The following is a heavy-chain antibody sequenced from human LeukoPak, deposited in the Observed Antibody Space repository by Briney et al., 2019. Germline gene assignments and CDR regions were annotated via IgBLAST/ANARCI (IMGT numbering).Heavy chain of an antibody. Sequence: SETLSLTCTVSGGSISSYYWSWIRQPPGKGLEWIGYIYYSGSTNYNPSLKSRVTISADTSKNQFSLKLSSVTASDTAVYYCARVHCSGGSCYSLDYYYYYGMDVWGKGTTVTVSS. J-gene: IGHJ6*04. CDR2: IYYSGST. CDR1: GGSISSYY. V-gene: IGHV4-59*01. CDR3: ARVHCSGGSCYSLDYYYYYGMDV. D-gene: IGHD2-15*01.